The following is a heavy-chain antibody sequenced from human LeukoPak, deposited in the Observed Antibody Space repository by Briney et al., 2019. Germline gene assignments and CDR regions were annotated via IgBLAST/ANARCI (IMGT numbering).Heavy chain of an antibody. J-gene: IGHJ3*02. Sequence: GGSLRLSCAASGFTFSSYAMSWVRQAPGKGLEWVSAISGSGGSTYYADSVKGRFTISRDNSKNTLSLQMSSLRVEDTAIYYCARRGGSRGWGAFDIWGQGTIVTVSS. CDR2: ISGSGGST. D-gene: IGHD6-19*01. CDR3: ARRGGSRGWGAFDI. V-gene: IGHV3-23*01. CDR1: GFTFSSYA.